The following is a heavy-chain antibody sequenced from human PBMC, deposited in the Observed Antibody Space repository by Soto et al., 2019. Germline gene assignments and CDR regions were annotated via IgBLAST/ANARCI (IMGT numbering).Heavy chain of an antibody. J-gene: IGHJ6*02. V-gene: IGHV4-34*01. CDR2: ISHSGST. CDR3: ARDRTKLLGYCSGGSCRYYYYGMDV. Sequence: SETLSLTCAVYGGSFSGYYWSWIRQPPGKGLEWIGEISHSGSTNYNPSLKSRVTISVDTSKNQFSLKLSSVTAADTAVYYCARDRTKLLGYCSGGSCRYYYYGMDVWGQGTTVTVSS. CDR1: GGSFSGYY. D-gene: IGHD2-15*01.